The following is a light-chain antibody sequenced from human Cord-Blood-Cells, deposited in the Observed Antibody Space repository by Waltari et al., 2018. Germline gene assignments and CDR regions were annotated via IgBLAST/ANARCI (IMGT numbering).Light chain of an antibody. J-gene: IGKJ4*01. CDR3: QKYNSAPLT. CDR1: QGISNY. CDR2: AAS. Sequence: DIQMTQYPSSLSASVGERVTITCRVSQGISNYLAWYQQKPGKVPKLLIDAASTWQSGVPSRFSCSGSGTDFTLTISSLQPEDVATYYCQKYNSAPLTFGGGTKVEIK. V-gene: IGKV1-27*01.